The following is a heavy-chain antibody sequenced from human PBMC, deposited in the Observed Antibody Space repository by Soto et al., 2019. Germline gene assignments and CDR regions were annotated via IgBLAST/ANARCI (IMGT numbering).Heavy chain of an antibody. CDR3: ARVLHDSSGYYYWNAFDF. CDR1: GFTFSRSW. V-gene: IGHV3-74*01. CDR2: INTDGSYT. Sequence: GGSLRLSCAASGFTFSRSWMHWVRQAPGKGLMWVSSINTDGSYTTYADSVKGRFTISRDNAKNTLFLQMNSLGVEDTAVYYCARVLHDSSGYYYWNAFDFWGQGTMVTVSS. J-gene: IGHJ3*01. D-gene: IGHD3-22*01.